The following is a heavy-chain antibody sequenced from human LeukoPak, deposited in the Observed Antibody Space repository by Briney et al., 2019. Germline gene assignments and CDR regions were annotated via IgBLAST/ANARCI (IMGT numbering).Heavy chain of an antibody. J-gene: IGHJ5*02. CDR3: ARDLRRPLRYFDWLQPNWFDP. Sequence: GASVKVSCKASGYTFTGYYMHWVRQAPGQGLEWMGWISAYNGNTNYAQKLQGRVTMTTDTSTSTAYMELRSLRSDDTAVYYCARDLRRPLRYFDWLQPNWFDPWGQGTLVTVSS. CDR1: GYTFTGYY. CDR2: ISAYNGNT. V-gene: IGHV1-18*04. D-gene: IGHD3-9*01.